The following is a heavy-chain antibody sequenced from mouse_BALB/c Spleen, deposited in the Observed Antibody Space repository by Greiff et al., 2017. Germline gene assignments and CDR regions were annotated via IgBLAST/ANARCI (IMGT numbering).Heavy chain of an antibody. V-gene: IGHV2-9*02. CDR1: GFSLTSYG. CDR2: IWAGGST. D-gene: IGHD1-3*01. CDR3: ARYIRQGYAMDY. J-gene: IGHJ4*01. Sequence: QVQLKESGPGLVAPSQSLSITCTVSGFSLTSYGVHWVRQPPGKGLEWLGVIWAGGSTNYNSALMSRLSISKDNSKSQVFLNMIRLQTDYTAMYYCARYIRQGYAMDYWGQGTSVTVSS.